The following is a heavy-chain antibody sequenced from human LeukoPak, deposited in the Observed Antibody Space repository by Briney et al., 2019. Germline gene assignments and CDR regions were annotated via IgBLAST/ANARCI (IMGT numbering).Heavy chain of an antibody. CDR2: IYTSGST. CDR3: ARENYYDSSGYYPYYFDY. J-gene: IGHJ4*02. V-gene: IGHV4-4*07. D-gene: IGHD3-22*01. CDR1: GGSISSYY. Sequence: SETLSLTCTVSGGSISSYYWSWIRQPAGKGLEWIGRIYTSGSTNYNPSLKSRVTISVDTSKNQFSLKLSSVTAADTAVYYCARENYYDSSGYYPYYFDYWGQGTLVTVS.